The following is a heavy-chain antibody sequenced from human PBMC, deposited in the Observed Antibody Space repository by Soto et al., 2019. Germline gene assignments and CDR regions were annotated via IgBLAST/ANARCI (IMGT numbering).Heavy chain of an antibody. CDR3: ARASATIAAAAIFDY. Sequence: PSETLSLTCAVSGGAISSSKWWSWVRQPPGKGLEWIGEIYQSGSTNYNPSLESRVRMSVDKSRNQFSLKLTSVSAADTAVYYRARASATIAAAAIFDYWGQGTLVTVSS. CDR2: IYQSGST. J-gene: IGHJ4*02. V-gene: IGHV4-4*02. D-gene: IGHD6-13*01. CDR1: GGAISSSKW.